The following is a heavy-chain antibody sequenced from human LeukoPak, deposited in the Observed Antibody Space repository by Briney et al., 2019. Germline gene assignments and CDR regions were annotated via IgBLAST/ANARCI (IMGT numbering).Heavy chain of an antibody. J-gene: IGHJ4*02. V-gene: IGHV3-43*02. CDR2: ISGDGSGT. CDR1: GFTFDDYA. Sequence: GGSLRLSCAASGFTFDDYAMDWVHQVPGKSLEWVSLISGDGSGTHYADSVKGRFTISRDNSKNSLSLQVNSLRTEDTALYYCAKDMGPLGTIWLDSWGQGTLVTVSS. D-gene: IGHD3-3*01. CDR3: AKDMGPLGTIWLDS.